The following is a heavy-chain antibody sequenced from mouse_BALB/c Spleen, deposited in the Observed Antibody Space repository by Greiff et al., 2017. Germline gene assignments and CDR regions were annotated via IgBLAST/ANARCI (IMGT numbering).Heavy chain of an antibody. CDR3: ARADGYYGGHH. D-gene: IGHD2-3*01. V-gene: IGHV14-3*02. CDR2: IDPANGNT. J-gene: IGHJ2*01. CDR1: GFNIKDTY. Sequence: EVQLQESGAELVKPGASVKLSCTASGFNIKDTYMHWVKQRPEQGLVWIGRIDPANGNTKYDPKFQGKATITADTSSNTAYLQLSSLASEDTAVYYCARADGYYGGHHWGQGTTLTVSS.